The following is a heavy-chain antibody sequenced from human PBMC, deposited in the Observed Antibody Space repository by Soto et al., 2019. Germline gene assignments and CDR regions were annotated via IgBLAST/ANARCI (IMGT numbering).Heavy chain of an antibody. CDR1: YW. CDR2: IYPGDSDT. J-gene: IGHJ3*02. Sequence: YWSWIRQHPGKGLEWMGIIYPGDSDTRYSPSFQGQVTISADKSISTAYLQWSSLKASDTAMYYCARPFHDKPPDAFDIWGQGTMVTVSS. D-gene: IGHD3-22*01. CDR3: ARPFHDKPPDAFDI. V-gene: IGHV5-51*01.